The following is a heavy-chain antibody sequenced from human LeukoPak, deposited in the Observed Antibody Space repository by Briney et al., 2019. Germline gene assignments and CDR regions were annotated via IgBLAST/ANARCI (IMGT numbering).Heavy chain of an antibody. V-gene: IGHV3-7*01. CDR2: IKQDGSEK. D-gene: IGHD4-23*01. CDR3: ARTAGGNVFDY. CDR1: GFTFSSYW. J-gene: IGHJ4*02. Sequence: GGSLRLSCAASGFTFSSYWMSWVRQAPGKGLEGVANIKQDGSEKYYVDSVKGRFTISRDNAKNSLYLQMNSLRAEDTAVYYCARTAGGNVFDYWGQGTLVTVSS.